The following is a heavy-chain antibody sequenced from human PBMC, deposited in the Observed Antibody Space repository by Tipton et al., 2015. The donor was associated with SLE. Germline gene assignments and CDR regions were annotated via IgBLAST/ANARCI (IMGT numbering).Heavy chain of an antibody. D-gene: IGHD6-13*01. CDR1: GGSISSGGYY. Sequence: TLSLTCTVSGGSISSGGYYWSWIRQHPGKGLEWIGYIYYSGSTYYNPSLKSRVTISVDTSKNQFSLKLSSVTAADTAVYYCARPSIAAAGFDYWGQGTLVTVSS. V-gene: IGHV4-31*03. J-gene: IGHJ4*02. CDR3: ARPSIAAAGFDY. CDR2: IYYSGST.